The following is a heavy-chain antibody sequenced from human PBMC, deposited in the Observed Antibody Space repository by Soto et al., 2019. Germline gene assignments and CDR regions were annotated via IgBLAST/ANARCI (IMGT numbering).Heavy chain of an antibody. CDR2: IDWNGRST. Sequence: PGGFLRLSCAASGFTFDDYGMTWVRQAPGKGLEWVSGIDWNGRSTGYADSVKGRFTISRDNAKSSLYLQMNSLRAEDTALYYCARVRTAISVDAFDIWGQGTMVTVSS. CDR1: GFTFDDYG. CDR3: ARVRTAISVDAFDI. V-gene: IGHV3-20*04. J-gene: IGHJ3*02. D-gene: IGHD2-21*02.